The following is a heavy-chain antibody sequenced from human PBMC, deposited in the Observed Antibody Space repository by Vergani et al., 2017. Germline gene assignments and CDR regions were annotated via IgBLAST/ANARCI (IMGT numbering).Heavy chain of an antibody. CDR2: IWYDGSNK. J-gene: IGHJ1*01. CDR1: GFTFSSYG. V-gene: IGHV3-33*01. D-gene: IGHD6-25*01. Sequence: QVQLVESGGGVVQPGRSLRLSCAASGFTFSSYGMHWVRQAPGKGLEWVAVIWYDGSNKYYADSVKGRFTISRDNSKNTLYLQMNSLRAEDTAVYYRARGGGRLRAEYFQHWGQGTLVTVSS. CDR3: ARGGGRLRAEYFQH.